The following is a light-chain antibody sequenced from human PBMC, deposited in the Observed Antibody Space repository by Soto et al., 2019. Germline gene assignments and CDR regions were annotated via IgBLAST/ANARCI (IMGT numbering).Light chain of an antibody. Sequence: QSALTQPRSVSGSPGQSVTISCTGTSGDVGAYDRVSWYQHHPTKAPKLMIYNGTNRPSGVPYRFSGSKSASTASLTISGLQAEDEADYYCGSHAGGSSWVFGGRTQRTVL. CDR1: SGDVGAYDR. CDR3: GSHAGGSSWV. J-gene: IGLJ3*02. CDR2: NGT. V-gene: IGLV2-11*01.